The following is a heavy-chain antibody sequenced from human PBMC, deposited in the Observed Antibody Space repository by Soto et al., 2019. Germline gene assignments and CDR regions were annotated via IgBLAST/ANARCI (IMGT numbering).Heavy chain of an antibody. CDR2: ISGNNVYV. CDR3: TRDRCSGGSCYRTYAFDS. D-gene: IGHD2-15*01. J-gene: IGHJ3*01. Sequence: EAQLVESGGGLVKPGGSLRLSCVASGFNLSIYTMNWVRQAPGKGLEWVSSISGNNVYVYYADSVKGRFTISRDNAKNSLTLQMNSLRAEDTAVYYCTRDRCSGGSCYRTYAFDSWGQGTLATVSS. V-gene: IGHV3-21*01. CDR1: GFNLSIYT.